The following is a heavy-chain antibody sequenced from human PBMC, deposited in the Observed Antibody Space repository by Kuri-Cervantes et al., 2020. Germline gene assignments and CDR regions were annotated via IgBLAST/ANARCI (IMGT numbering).Heavy chain of an antibody. CDR1: GFTVSSDY. V-gene: IGHV3-53*01. CDR3: ARARDTAMVLFDY. CDR2: IYTGGGT. D-gene: IGHD5-18*01. Sequence: GESLKISCAASGFTVSSDYMTWVRQAPGKGLEWVSVIYTGGGTYYADSVKGRFTISRDNSKNTVYLQMNNLRAEDTAVYYCARARDTAMVLFDYWGQGTLVTVSS. J-gene: IGHJ4*02.